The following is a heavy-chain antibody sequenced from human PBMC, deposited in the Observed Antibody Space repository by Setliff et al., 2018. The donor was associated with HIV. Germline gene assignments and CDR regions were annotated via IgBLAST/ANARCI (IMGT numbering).Heavy chain of an antibody. CDR3: ATVTMVRLIGVYHMDV. CDR2: IYHSGST. D-gene: IGHD3-10*01. J-gene: IGHJ6*03. CDR1: GGSINGSNW. V-gene: IGHV4-4*02. Sequence: PSETLSLTCAVSGGSINGSNWWSWVRQPPGKGLEWIGEIYHSGSTNYNPSLKSRVTISVDKSNNQFSLKMNYVTAADAALYYCATVTMVRLIGVYHMDVWGKGTPVTVS.